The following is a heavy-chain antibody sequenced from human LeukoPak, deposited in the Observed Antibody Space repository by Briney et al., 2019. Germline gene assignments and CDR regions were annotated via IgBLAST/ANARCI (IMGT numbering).Heavy chain of an antibody. V-gene: IGHV4-4*07. D-gene: IGHD3-22*01. CDR2: LYDCGST. Sequence: AETLSLTCPVSGASLSNLYWSWLGQPAAKGRDGIGLLYDCGSTSCNPYLKSRVKMSVDTSTNQFLLTMNSVTAADTGVYSSARGITMIVGPPLYCFDYWGQGTLVTVSS. CDR3: ARGITMIVGPPLYCFDY. J-gene: IGHJ4*02. CDR1: GASLSNLY.